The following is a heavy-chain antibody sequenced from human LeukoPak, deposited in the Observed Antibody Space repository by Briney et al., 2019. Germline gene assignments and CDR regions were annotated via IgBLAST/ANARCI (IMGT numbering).Heavy chain of an antibody. Sequence: ASVKVSCKASGYTFTSYGISWVRQAPGQGLEWMGWISAYNGNTNYAQKLQGRVTMTTDTSTSTAYMELRSLRSDDTAVYYCARAHYYDSRFDAFDIWGQGTMVTVSS. J-gene: IGHJ3*02. V-gene: IGHV1-18*01. CDR1: GYTFTSYG. CDR3: ARAHYYDSRFDAFDI. D-gene: IGHD3-22*01. CDR2: ISAYNGNT.